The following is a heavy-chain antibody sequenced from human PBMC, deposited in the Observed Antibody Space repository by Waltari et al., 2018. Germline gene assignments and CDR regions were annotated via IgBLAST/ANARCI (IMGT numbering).Heavy chain of an antibody. CDR3: ARKVVSYYDSSGYPITDFDY. Sequence: QVQLQQWGAGLLKPSETLSLTCAVYGGSFSGYYWRWIRQPPGKGLEWIGEINHSGSTYYNPSLKSRVTISVDTSKNQFSLKLSSVTAADTAVYYCARKVVSYYDSSGYPITDFDYWGQGTLVTVSS. V-gene: IGHV4-34*01. CDR1: GGSFSGYY. D-gene: IGHD3-22*01. J-gene: IGHJ4*02. CDR2: INHSGST.